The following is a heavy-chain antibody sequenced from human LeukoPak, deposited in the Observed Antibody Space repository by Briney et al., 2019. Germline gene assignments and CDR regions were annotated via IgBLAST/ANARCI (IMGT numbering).Heavy chain of an antibody. CDR1: GASISSSGHY. D-gene: IGHD3-22*01. V-gene: IGHV4-39*01. CDR3: ARPSSGYVDWDYEL. J-gene: IGHJ2*01. Sequence: SETLSLTCTVSGASISSSGHYWGWIRQPPGKGLDWIGSMYYTGSTYYNPSLKSRVSMSVDTSKNQFSLNLSSVTAADTAVYYCARPSSGYVDWDYELWGLGTLVTVSS. CDR2: MYYTGST.